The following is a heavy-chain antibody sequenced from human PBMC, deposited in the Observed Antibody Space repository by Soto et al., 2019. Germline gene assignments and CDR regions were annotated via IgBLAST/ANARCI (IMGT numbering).Heavy chain of an antibody. V-gene: IGHV1-69*01. CDR2: IIPIFGTA. CDR1: GGTFSSYA. D-gene: IGHD3-16*01. J-gene: IGHJ4*02. CDR3: ARGERLALDY. Sequence: QVQLVQSGAEVKKPGSSVKVSCKTSGGTFSSYAVSWVRQAPGQGLEWVGGIIPIFGTANYAQKFQGRVTISADESTSTVYLELSSLTSEDTAVYFCARGERLALDYWGQGTLVPVSS.